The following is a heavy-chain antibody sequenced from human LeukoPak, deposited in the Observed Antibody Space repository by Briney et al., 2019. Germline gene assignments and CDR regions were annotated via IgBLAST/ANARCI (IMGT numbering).Heavy chain of an antibody. D-gene: IGHD3-9*01. CDR1: GFTFSTSA. CDR3: TRDPLRYLRVGHYDY. V-gene: IGHV3-21*01. J-gene: IGHJ4*02. CDR2: IDYDSSHI. Sequence: PGGSLRLSCAASGFTFSTSAMNWVRQVPWRGLEWVSSIDYDSSHIYYAVSVRGRLTISRDNARDSVYLQMDSLRVEDTAVYYCTRDPLRYLRVGHYDYWGQGTLVAVSS.